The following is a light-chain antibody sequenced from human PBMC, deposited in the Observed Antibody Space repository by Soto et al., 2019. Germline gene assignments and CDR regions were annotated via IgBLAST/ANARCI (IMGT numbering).Light chain of an antibody. CDR2: GAS. CDR1: QSVSSY. CDR3: QQYGSSPSIT. V-gene: IGKV3-20*01. J-gene: IGKJ5*01. Sequence: EIVMTQSPSTLSVSPVERSTLSFIASQSVSSYLAWYQQKPGQAPRLLIFGASTRATGIPDRFSGSGSGTDFTLTISRLEPEDFAVYYCQQYGSSPSITFGQGTRLEIK.